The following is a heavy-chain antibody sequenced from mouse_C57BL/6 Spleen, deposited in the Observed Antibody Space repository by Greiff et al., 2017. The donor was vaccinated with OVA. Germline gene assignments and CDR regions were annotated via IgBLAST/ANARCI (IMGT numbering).Heavy chain of an antibody. CDR1: GYTFTDYE. CDR2: IDPETGGT. Sequence: QVQLKQSGAELVRPGASVTLSCKASGYTFTDYEMHWVKQTPVHGLEWIGAIDPETGGTAYNQKFKGKAILTADKSSSTAYMELRSLTSEDSAVYYCTREGSNPFDYWGQGTTLTVSS. J-gene: IGHJ2*01. V-gene: IGHV1-15*01. CDR3: TREGSNPFDY. D-gene: IGHD1-1*01.